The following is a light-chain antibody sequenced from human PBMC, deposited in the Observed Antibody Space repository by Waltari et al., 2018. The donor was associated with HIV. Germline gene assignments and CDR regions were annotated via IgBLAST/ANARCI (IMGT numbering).Light chain of an antibody. V-gene: IGLV3-1*01. CDR1: QLGDKF. CDR3: QAWDSNSNV. J-gene: IGLJ1*01. CDR2: QEN. Sequence: YELTQPPSVSVSPGQTASITCSGDQLGDKFPCWYQQKPGQSPVLLIYQENKRPSGIPDRFSGSISGNTATLTISVTQTLDEGDYYCQAWDSNSNVFGPGTKVTVL.